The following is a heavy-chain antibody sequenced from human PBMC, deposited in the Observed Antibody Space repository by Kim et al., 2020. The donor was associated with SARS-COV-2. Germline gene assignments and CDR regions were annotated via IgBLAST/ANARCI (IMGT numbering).Heavy chain of an antibody. CDR2: IIPIFGTA. CDR1: GGTFSSYA. D-gene: IGHD2-21*02. CDR3: ARDLNSCGGDCYYFDY. Sequence: SVKVSCKASGGTFSSYAISWVRQAPGQGLEWMGGIIPIFGTANYAQKFQGRVTITADESTSTAYMELSSLRSEDTAVYYCARDLNSCGGDCYYFDYWGQGTLVTVSS. V-gene: IGHV1-69*13. J-gene: IGHJ4*02.